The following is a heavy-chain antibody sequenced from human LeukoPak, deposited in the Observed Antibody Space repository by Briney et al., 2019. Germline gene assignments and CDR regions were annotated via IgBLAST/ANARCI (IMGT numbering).Heavy chain of an antibody. CDR3: ARAVYSNSYHFDY. CDR1: GGSISSGDYY. V-gene: IGHV4-30-4*08. J-gene: IGHJ4*02. D-gene: IGHD6-6*01. CDR2: VYYSGST. Sequence: SETLSLTCTVSGGSISSGDYYWSWIRQPPGKGLEWIGHVYYSGSTYYNPSLKSRLTVSVDTSKNQFSLKLSSVTAADTAVYYCARAVYSNSYHFDYWGQGTLLTVSS.